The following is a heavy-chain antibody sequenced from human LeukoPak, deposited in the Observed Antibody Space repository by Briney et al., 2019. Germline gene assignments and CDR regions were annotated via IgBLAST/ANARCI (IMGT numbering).Heavy chain of an antibody. D-gene: IGHD5-18*01. CDR1: GFTFSSYA. Sequence: GGSLRLSCAASGFTFSSYAMSWVRQAPGKGLEWVSAISGSGGSTYYADSVKGRFTISRDNSKNTLYLQMNSLRAEDTAVYYCAKGEGYSYGYGKYYWGQGTLVTVSS. J-gene: IGHJ4*02. CDR2: ISGSGGST. V-gene: IGHV3-23*01. CDR3: AKGEGYSYGYGKYY.